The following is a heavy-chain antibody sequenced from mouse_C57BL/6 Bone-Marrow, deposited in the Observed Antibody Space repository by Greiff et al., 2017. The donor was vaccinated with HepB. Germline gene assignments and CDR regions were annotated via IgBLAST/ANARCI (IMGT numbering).Heavy chain of an antibody. D-gene: IGHD1-1*01. CDR3: ARQRGYYGSSAWFAY. Sequence: EVKLVESGGGLVQPGGSLKLSCAASGFTFSDYYMYWVRQTPEKRLEWVAYISNGGGSTYYPDTVKGRFTISRDNAKNTLYLKMSRLKSEDTAMYYCARQRGYYGSSAWFAYWGQGTLVTVSA. V-gene: IGHV5-12*01. J-gene: IGHJ3*01. CDR2: ISNGGGST. CDR1: GFTFSDYY.